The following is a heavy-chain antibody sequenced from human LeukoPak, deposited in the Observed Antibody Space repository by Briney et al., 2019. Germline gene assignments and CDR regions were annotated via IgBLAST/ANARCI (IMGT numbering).Heavy chain of an antibody. CDR1: GYTFTSYG. D-gene: IGHD4-17*01. CDR3: ARERGDYGDYGINWFDP. J-gene: IGHJ5*02. CDR2: ISAYNGNT. Sequence: ASVKVSCKASGYTFTSYGISWVRQAPGQGLEWMGWISAYNGNTYYAQKLQGRVTMTTDTSTSTAYMELRSLRSDDTAVYYCARERGDYGDYGINWFDPWGQGTLVTVSS. V-gene: IGHV1-18*01.